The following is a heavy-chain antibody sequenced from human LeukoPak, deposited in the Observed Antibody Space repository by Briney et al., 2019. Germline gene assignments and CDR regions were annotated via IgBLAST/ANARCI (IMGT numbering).Heavy chain of an antibody. CDR3: ATHSQYSSSSYYFDY. J-gene: IGHJ4*02. V-gene: IGHV3-30*03. CDR1: GFTFSSYG. CDR2: ISYDGSNK. Sequence: GGSLRLSCAASGFTFSSYGMHWVRQAPGKGLEWVAVISYDGSNKYYADSMKGRFTISRDNSKNTLYLQMNSLRAEDTAVYYCATHSQYSSSSYYFDYWGQGTLVTVSS. D-gene: IGHD6-6*01.